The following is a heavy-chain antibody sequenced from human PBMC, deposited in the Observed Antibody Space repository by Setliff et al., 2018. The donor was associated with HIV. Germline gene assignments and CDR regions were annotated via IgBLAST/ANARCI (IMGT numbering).Heavy chain of an antibody. D-gene: IGHD3-9*01. J-gene: IGHJ3*01. V-gene: IGHV3-7*01. CDR2: MKYDGTEI. CDR1: EFTFSSYE. Sequence: PGGSLRLSCAASEFTFSSYEMNWVRQAPGKGLEWVANMKYDGTEIYYVDAVKGRFTISRDNAKKSVFLHMNSLRGEDTAVYYCVREGEYFDTIGHYLVRRFFDLWGQGTMVTVS. CDR3: VREGEYFDTIGHYLVRRFFDL.